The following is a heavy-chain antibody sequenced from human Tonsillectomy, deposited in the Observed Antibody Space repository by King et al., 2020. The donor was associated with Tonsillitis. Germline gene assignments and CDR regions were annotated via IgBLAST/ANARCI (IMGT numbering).Heavy chain of an antibody. J-gene: IGHJ4*02. CDR2: ISGSEYT. Sequence: VQLVESGGALVQPGGSLRISCAASGFIVSSNYMSWVRQAPGKGLEWVSVISGSEYTYYADSVKGRFTISRDNSKNTLHLQMNTLRAEDTAVYYCATSSVSHSNWSDYWGQGTLVTVSS. D-gene: IGHD5-18*01. CDR3: ATSSVSHSNWSDY. CDR1: GFIVSSNY. V-gene: IGHV3-66*01.